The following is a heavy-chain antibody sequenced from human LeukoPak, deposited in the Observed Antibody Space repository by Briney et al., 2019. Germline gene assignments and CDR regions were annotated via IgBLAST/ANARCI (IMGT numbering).Heavy chain of an antibody. CDR2: IYYSGGT. D-gene: IGHD3-22*01. CDR1: GGSISSHY. Sequence: SETLSLTCTVSGGSISSHYCSWIRQPPGKGLEWIGHIYYSGGTNYKPSLKSRVTISVDTAKNQFSLKLSSVTAADTAVYYCARGDYYYDSSGYYRPDAFDIWGQGTMVTVSS. J-gene: IGHJ3*02. V-gene: IGHV4-59*11. CDR3: ARGDYYYDSSGYYRPDAFDI.